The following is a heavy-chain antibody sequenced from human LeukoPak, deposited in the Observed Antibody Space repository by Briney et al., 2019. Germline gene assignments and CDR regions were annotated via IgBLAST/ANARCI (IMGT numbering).Heavy chain of an antibody. CDR3: ARARGIDLESRGLDY. Sequence: GGSLRLSCAASGFTFSSYEMNWVRQAPGKGLEWVSYISSSGSTIYYADSVKGRFTISRDNAKNSLCLQMNSLRAEDTAVYYCARARGIDLESRGLDYWGQGTLVTVSS. V-gene: IGHV3-48*03. CDR2: ISSSGSTI. CDR1: GFTFSSYE. D-gene: IGHD3-10*01. J-gene: IGHJ4*02.